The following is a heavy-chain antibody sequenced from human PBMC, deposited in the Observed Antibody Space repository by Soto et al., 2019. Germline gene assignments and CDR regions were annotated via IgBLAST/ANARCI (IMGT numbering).Heavy chain of an antibody. D-gene: IGHD1-7*01. J-gene: IGHJ4*02. V-gene: IGHV3-23*01. CDR1: GIIFETYS. CDR2: ISGAGGST. Sequence: EVQLLESGGGLVKPGGSLRLSCAASGIIFETYSMSWVRQPPGKGLEWVSGISGAGGSTYYADSVKGRFTISRDNYKKTLYLQVTSLRTEDTAVYYCAKSWGNTWELYYFDSWGRGPLVNVSS. CDR3: AKSWGNTWELYYFDS.